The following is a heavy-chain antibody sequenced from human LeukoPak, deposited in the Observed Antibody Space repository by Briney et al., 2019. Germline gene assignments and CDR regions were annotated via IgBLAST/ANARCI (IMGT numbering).Heavy chain of an antibody. V-gene: IGHV3-53*01. D-gene: IGHD1-26*01. CDR1: GFTVSTNY. Sequence: GGSLRLSCAASGFTVSTNYMSWVRQAPGQGLEWVSVIYSDGRKYYADYVKGRFTISRDNSKNTRYLQMNSLRAEDTAVYYCARESGRFDVFDIWGQGTMVTVSS. CDR3: ARESGRFDVFDI. CDR2: IYSDGRK. J-gene: IGHJ3*02.